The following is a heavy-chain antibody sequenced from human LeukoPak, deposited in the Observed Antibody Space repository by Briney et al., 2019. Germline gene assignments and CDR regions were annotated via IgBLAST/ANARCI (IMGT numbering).Heavy chain of an antibody. CDR1: GYTFTSYD. CDR3: AREGGYSYGLDY. D-gene: IGHD5-18*01. Sequence: ASVKVSCKASGYTFTSYDINWVRQATGQGLEWMGWMNPNSGNTGYAQKFQGRVTMTRNTSVSTAYMELSSLRSEDMAVYYCAREGGYSYGLDYWGQGTLVTVSS. J-gene: IGHJ4*02. V-gene: IGHV1-8*01. CDR2: MNPNSGNT.